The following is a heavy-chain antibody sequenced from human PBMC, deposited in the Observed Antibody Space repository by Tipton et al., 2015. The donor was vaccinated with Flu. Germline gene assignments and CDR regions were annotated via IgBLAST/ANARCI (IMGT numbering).Heavy chain of an antibody. D-gene: IGHD3-9*01. Sequence: CAASGFTFSSYAMSWVRQAPGKGLEWVSAISGSGGSTYYADSVKGRFTTSRDNSKNTLYLQMNSLRAEDTAVYYCAKDVDDILTGYAASDAFDIWGQGTMVTVSS. CDR1: GFTFSSYA. CDR2: ISGSGGST. CDR3: AKDVDDILTGYAASDAFDI. V-gene: IGHV3-23*01. J-gene: IGHJ3*02.